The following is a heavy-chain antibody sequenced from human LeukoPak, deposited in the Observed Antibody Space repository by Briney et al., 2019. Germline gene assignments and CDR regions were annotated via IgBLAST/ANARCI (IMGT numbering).Heavy chain of an antibody. CDR2: MSSSGDST. CDR1: GFSFTKYA. D-gene: IGHD3-16*02. CDR3: AKVSFDGGVIPYFDS. Sequence: GGSLRLSCAASGFSFTKYAMSWVRQAPGKGLDWVSGMSSSGDSTDYADSVKGRFTISRDNSKNTLYLQMDSLRVEDTAVFYCAKVSFDGGVIPYFDSWGQGTVVTVSS. V-gene: IGHV3-23*01. J-gene: IGHJ4*02.